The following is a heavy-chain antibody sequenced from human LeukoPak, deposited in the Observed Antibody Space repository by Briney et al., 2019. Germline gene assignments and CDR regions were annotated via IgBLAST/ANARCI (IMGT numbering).Heavy chain of an antibody. CDR1: GDTFSSYA. V-gene: IGHV1-69*04. Sequence: GASEKVSRKASGDTFSSYAISWVRQAPGQGLAWMGRIIPILGIANYAQKFQGRVTITADKSTSTAYMELSSLRSEDRAVYYCARDRRIAASGTDYWGQGTLVTVSS. D-gene: IGHD6-13*01. CDR3: ARDRRIAASGTDY. J-gene: IGHJ4*02. CDR2: IIPILGIA.